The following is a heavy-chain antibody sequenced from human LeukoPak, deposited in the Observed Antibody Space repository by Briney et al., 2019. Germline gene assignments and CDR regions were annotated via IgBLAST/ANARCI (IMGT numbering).Heavy chain of an antibody. CDR1: GFTFDDYA. D-gene: IGHD5-24*01. V-gene: IGHV3-43*02. Sequence: GGSLRLSCAASGFTFDDYAMHWVRQAPGRGLGWVSLVSGDGCSTYYADSVKGRFTISRDNSKNSLYLQMNSLRTEDTALYYCAKDLPEMATGRGSDYWGQGTLVTVSS. J-gene: IGHJ4*02. CDR2: VSGDGCST. CDR3: AKDLPEMATGRGSDY.